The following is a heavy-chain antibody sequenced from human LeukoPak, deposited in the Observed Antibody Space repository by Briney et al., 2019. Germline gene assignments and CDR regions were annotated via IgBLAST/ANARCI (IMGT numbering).Heavy chain of an antibody. V-gene: IGHV4-34*01. CDR1: GGSFTNYF. CDR2: ISHSGST. CDR3: TATYKYDTSGYYYVPDYYYMDV. J-gene: IGHJ6*03. Sequence: SETLSLTCSVYGGSFTNYFWSWIRQPPGKGLEWIGHISHSGSTKYNPSLKSRVTISIDPSKNQFSLKLPSVTAADTAVYYCTATYKYDTSGYYYVPDYYYMDVWGKGTTVTISS. D-gene: IGHD3-22*01.